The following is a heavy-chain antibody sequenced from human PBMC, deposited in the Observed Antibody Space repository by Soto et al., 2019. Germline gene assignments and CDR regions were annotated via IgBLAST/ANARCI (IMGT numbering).Heavy chain of an antibody. Sequence: VKVSCKASGGTFSRYAISWVRQAPGQGLEWMGGIIPVLDTVKYAQKFQGRVTITADESTSTAYMELSSLRYEDTAVYYCALEIVLMVYAVEHWGQGTLVTVSS. CDR2: IIPVLDTV. V-gene: IGHV1-69*13. D-gene: IGHD2-8*01. J-gene: IGHJ4*02. CDR3: ALEIVLMVYAVEH. CDR1: GGTFSRYA.